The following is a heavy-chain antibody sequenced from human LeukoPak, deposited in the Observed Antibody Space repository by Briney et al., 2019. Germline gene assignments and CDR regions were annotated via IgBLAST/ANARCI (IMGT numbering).Heavy chain of an antibody. CDR3: AKDRFAVVAAGDY. CDR1: GFTFSSYA. V-gene: IGHV3-23*01. Sequence: GGSLRLSCAASGFTFSSYAMSWVRQAPGKGLEWVSAISGSGGSTYYADSVKGRFTISRDNSKNTLYLQKNSLRAEDTAVYYCAKDRFAVVAAGDYWGQGTLVTVSS. D-gene: IGHD2-15*01. CDR2: ISGSGGST. J-gene: IGHJ4*02.